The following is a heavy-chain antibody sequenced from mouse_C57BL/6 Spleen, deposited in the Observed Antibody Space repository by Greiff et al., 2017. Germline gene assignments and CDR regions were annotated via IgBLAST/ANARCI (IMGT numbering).Heavy chain of an antibody. CDR1: GYAFSGYW. CDR2: IYPGDGAT. V-gene: IGHV1-80*01. J-gene: IGHJ3*01. D-gene: IGHD2-5*01. CDR3: ARGDDSNYSTGFAY. Sequence: VQLQQSGAGLVKPGASVTLSCKASGYAFSGYWMNWVKQRPGKGLEWIGQIYPGDGATTSKGKFKGKATLTSAKSSSTADMQLNSLTSEHSAVYCGARGDDSNYSTGFAYWGQGTLVTVSA.